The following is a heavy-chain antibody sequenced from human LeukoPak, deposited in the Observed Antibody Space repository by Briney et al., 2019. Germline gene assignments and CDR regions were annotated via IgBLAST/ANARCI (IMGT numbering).Heavy chain of an antibody. CDR2: ISSSSSYI. CDR1: GFTVSSNY. Sequence: GGSLRLSCAASGFTVSSNYMTWVRQAPGKGLEWVSSISSSSSYIYYADSVKGRFTISRDNAKNSLYLQMNSLRAEDTAVYYCARDTPIVVVPAADSRYYYGMDVWGQGTTVTVSS. CDR3: ARDTPIVVVPAADSRYYYGMDV. V-gene: IGHV3-21*01. J-gene: IGHJ6*02. D-gene: IGHD2-2*01.